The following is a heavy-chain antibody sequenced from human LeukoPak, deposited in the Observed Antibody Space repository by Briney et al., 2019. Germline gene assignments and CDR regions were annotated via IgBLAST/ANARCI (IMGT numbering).Heavy chain of an antibody. CDR2: XNAGNGNT. V-gene: IGHV1-3*01. J-gene: IGHJ4*02. CDR3: ARGPMVRGVKAPPPYFDY. D-gene: IGHD3-10*01. CDR1: GYTFTSYA. Sequence: GASVKVSCKASGYTFTSYAMHWVRQAPGQRLEWMGWXNAGNGNTKYSQKFQGRVTITRDTSASTAYMELSSLRSEDTAVYYCARGPMVRGVKAPPPYFDYWGQGTLVTVSS.